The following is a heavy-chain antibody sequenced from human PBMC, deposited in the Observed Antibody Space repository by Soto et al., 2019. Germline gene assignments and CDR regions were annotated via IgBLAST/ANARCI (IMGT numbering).Heavy chain of an antibody. CDR2: IYHSGST. V-gene: IGHV4-4*02. D-gene: IGHD1-26*01. J-gene: IGHJ4*02. CDR1: GGSISSSNW. CDR3: ARNPHNPIVRMLGFDY. Sequence: SETLSLTCAVSGGSISSSNWWSWVRQPPGKGLEWIGEIYHSGSTNYNPSLKSRVTISVDKSKNQFSLKLSSVTAADTAVYYCARNPHNPIVRMLGFDYWGQGTLVTVSS.